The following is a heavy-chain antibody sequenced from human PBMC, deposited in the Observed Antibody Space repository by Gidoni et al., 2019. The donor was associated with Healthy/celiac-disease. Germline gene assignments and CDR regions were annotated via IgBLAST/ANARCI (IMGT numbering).Heavy chain of an antibody. V-gene: IGHV4-34*01. CDR2: INHSGTT. J-gene: IGHJ5*02. Sequence: QVQLQQWGAGLLKPSETLSLTCAVYGGSFSGYSWRWIRQPPGKGLEWIGEINHSGTTNYNPSLKSRVTISVDTSKNQFSLKLSSVTAADTAVYYCARSNRRITMVRGPSGNWFDPWGQGTLVTVSS. D-gene: IGHD3-10*01. CDR1: GGSFSGYS. CDR3: ARSNRRITMVRGPSGNWFDP.